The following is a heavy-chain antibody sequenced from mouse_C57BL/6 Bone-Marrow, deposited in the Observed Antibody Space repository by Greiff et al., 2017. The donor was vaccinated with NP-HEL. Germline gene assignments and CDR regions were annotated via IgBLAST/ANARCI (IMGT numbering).Heavy chain of an antibody. Sequence: EVNVVESGGDLVKPGGSLKLSCAASGFTFSSYGMSWVRQTPDKRLEWVATISSGGSYTYYPDSVKGRFTISRDNAKNTLYLQMSSLKSEDTAMYYCARQYYYGRRAMDYWGQGTSVTVSS. V-gene: IGHV5-6*01. CDR1: GFTFSSYG. J-gene: IGHJ4*01. D-gene: IGHD1-1*01. CDR2: ISSGGSYT. CDR3: ARQYYYGRRAMDY.